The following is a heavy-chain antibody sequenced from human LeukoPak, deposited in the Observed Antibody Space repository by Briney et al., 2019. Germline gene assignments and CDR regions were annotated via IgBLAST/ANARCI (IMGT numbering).Heavy chain of an antibody. V-gene: IGHV1-18*01. Sequence: ASVKASCKASGYTFTTYGISWVRQAPGQGLEWMGWMSTYNGDTNYAQKLQGRVTMTADTSTSTTYMELRSLRSDDTAVYYCALIPYCTTATCYYFDFWGQGTLVTVSS. CDR2: MSTYNGDT. D-gene: IGHD2-2*01. J-gene: IGHJ4*02. CDR3: ALIPYCTTATCYYFDF. CDR1: GYTFTTYG.